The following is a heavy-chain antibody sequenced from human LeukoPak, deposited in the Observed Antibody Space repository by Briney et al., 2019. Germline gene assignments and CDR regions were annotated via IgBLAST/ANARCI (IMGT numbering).Heavy chain of an antibody. V-gene: IGHV1-2*02. Sequence: ASVKVSCKASGYTFTGYYMHWVRQAPGQGLEWMGWINPNSGGTNYAQKLQGRVTMTTDTSTSTAYMELRSLRSDDTAVYYCARDTSYYGSGSYYLRQNWFDPWGQGTLVTVSS. CDR3: ARDTSYYGSGSYYLRQNWFDP. CDR1: GYTFTGYY. J-gene: IGHJ5*02. D-gene: IGHD3-10*01. CDR2: INPNSGGT.